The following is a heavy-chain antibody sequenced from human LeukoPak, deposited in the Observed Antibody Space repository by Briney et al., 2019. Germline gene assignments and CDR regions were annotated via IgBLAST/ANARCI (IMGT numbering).Heavy chain of an antibody. V-gene: IGHV3-7*01. CDR3: TRGGRLHPQSPY. J-gene: IGHJ4*02. D-gene: IGHD3-16*01. CDR2: IKQDGSDI. CDR1: GFSFSTYW. Sequence: GGSLRLSCAASGFSFSTYWMSWVRQAPGKGLEWVANIKQDGSDINYVDSVKGRFIISRDNAKNSLYLQMSSLRAEDTAVYYCTRGGRLHPQSPYWGQGTLVTVSS.